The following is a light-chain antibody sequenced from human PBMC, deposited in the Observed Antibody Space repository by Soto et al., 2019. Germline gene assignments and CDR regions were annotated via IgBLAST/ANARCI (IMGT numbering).Light chain of an antibody. J-gene: IGLJ2*01. CDR3: QSYDGSLSGPVV. CDR2: DNN. V-gene: IGLV1-40*01. Sequence: QSVLTQPPSGSGAPGQRVTISCTWTRSNIGAGFYVHWYQQLPGTAPQLLIYDNNNRPSGVPDRFSGSKSGTSASLAITGLQAEDEADYYCQSYDGSLSGPVVFGGGTKLTV. CDR1: RSNIGAGFY.